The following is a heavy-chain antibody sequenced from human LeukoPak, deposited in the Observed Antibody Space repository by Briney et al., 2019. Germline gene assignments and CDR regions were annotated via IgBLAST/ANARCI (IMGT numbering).Heavy chain of an antibody. Sequence: GESLKISCKGSEYTFTSYYIGWVRQMPGKGLEWMGIIYPGDSDSDTRYSPSFQGQVTISADTPISTAYLQWSSLKASDTAMYYCARDGPYLSSRGFDAFDVWGQGAMVTVSS. CDR2: IYPGDSDSDT. V-gene: IGHV5-51*01. CDR3: ARDGPYLSSRGFDAFDV. J-gene: IGHJ3*01. D-gene: IGHD6-19*01. CDR1: EYTFTSYY.